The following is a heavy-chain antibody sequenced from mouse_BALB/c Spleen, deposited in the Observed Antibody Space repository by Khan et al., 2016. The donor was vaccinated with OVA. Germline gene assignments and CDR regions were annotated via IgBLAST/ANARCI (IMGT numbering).Heavy chain of an antibody. V-gene: IGHV3-2*02. CDR3: ASELGLYYALDY. Sequence: EVQLQESGPGLVKPSQSLSLTCTVTGYSITSDYAWNWIQQFPGNKLEWMGYISYSGSTTYTPSLNSRISITRDTSKDQFFLQLKSVTSEDTATYYCASELGLYYALDYWGQGTSVTVSS. CDR1: GYSITSDYA. CDR2: ISYSGST. D-gene: IGHD4-1*01. J-gene: IGHJ4*01.